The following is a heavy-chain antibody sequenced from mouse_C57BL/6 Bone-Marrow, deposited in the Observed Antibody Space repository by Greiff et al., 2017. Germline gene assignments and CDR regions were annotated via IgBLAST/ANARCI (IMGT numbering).Heavy chain of an antibody. CDR3: ARQGDYDAIYYAMDY. Sequence: QVQLQQPGAELVKPGASVKLSCKASGYTFTSYWMQWVKQRPGQGLEWIGEIDPSDSYTNYNQKFKGKATLTVDTSSSTAYMQLSSLTSEDSAVYYCARQGDYDAIYYAMDYWGQGTSVTVSS. V-gene: IGHV1-50*01. CDR2: IDPSDSYT. CDR1: GYTFTSYW. J-gene: IGHJ4*01. D-gene: IGHD2-4*01.